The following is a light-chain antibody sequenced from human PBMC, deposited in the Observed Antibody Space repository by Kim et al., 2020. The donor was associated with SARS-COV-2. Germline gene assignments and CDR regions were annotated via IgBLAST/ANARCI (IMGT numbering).Light chain of an antibody. CDR1: QSVSSY. V-gene: IGKV3-11*01. CDR3: QQRSNLIT. J-gene: IGKJ5*01. CDR2: DVS. Sequence: EIVLTQSPGTLSLSPGERATLSCRASQSVSSYLAWYQQKPGQALRLLIYDVSSRATGIPARFSGSGSGTDFTLTISSLEPEDFAVYYCQQRSNLITFGQGTRREIK.